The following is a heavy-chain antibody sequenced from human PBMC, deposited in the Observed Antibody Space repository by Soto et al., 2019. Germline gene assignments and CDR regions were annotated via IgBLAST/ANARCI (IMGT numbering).Heavy chain of an antibody. D-gene: IGHD4-17*01. V-gene: IGHV3-23*01. CDR3: AKSPRIWSTVTTFDY. Sequence: GGSLRLSCAASGFTFSSYAMSWVRQAPGKGLEWVSAISGSGGSTYYADSVKGRFTISRDNSKNTLYLQMNSLRAEDTAVYYCAKSPRIWSTVTTFDYWGQGTLVTVSS. CDR2: ISGSGGST. J-gene: IGHJ4*02. CDR1: GFTFSSYA.